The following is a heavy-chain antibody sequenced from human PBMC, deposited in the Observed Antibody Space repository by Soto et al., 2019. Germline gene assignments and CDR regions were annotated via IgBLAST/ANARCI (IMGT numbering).Heavy chain of an antibody. V-gene: IGHV4-59*01. CDR3: ARARRSFVRIDASDI. J-gene: IGHJ3*02. Sequence: PSWTLSLTCTVSGGSIGTYYWSWIRQPPGKGLEWIGYIDYSGSTNYNPSLKSRVTISVDTSKTQFSLKLNSVTAADKVVYYCARARRSFVRIDASDIWGPGTMVNVS. D-gene: IGHD1-26*01. CDR2: IDYSGST. CDR1: GGSIGTYY.